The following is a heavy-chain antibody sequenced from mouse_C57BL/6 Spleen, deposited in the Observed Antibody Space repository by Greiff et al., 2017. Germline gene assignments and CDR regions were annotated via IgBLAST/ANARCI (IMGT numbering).Heavy chain of an antibody. D-gene: IGHD3-1*01. V-gene: IGHV1-26*01. Sequence: EVQLQQSGPELVKPGASVKISCKASGYTFTDYYMNWVKQSHGKSLEWIGDINPNNGGTSYNQKFKGKATLTVDKSSSTAYMELRSLTSEDSAVYYCARGALIRGYFDYWGQGTTLTVSS. J-gene: IGHJ2*01. CDR1: GYTFTDYY. CDR3: ARGALIRGYFDY. CDR2: INPNNGGT.